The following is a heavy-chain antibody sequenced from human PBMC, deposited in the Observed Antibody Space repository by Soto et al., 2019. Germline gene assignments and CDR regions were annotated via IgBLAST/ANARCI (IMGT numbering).Heavy chain of an antibody. CDR2: ISNDGNNK. CDR1: GFTFSGYA. V-gene: IGHV3-30-3*01. J-gene: IGHJ4*02. Sequence: QVQLVESGGGVVQPGRSLRLSCTASGFTFSGYAMHWVRQAPGQGLEWVTVISNDGNNKYYADSVKGRFIISRDNSKSTLYLQINSLTPEDTAMYYCGRDYYWNYDYWGQGTLVTVSS. D-gene: IGHD1-7*01. CDR3: GRDYYWNYDY.